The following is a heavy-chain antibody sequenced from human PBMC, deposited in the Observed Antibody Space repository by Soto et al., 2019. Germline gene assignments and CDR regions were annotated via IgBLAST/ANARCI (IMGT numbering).Heavy chain of an antibody. Sequence: QITLKESGPTLVKPTQTLTLTCTFSGFSLSTSGVGVGWIRQPPGKALEWLALLYWDDDKRYSPSLKSRLTTTTDTSKNQVVLTMTNMDPVDTATYYCAHVYGGYDNFDYWGQGTLVTVSS. CDR2: LYWDDDK. CDR1: GFSLSTSGVG. J-gene: IGHJ4*02. D-gene: IGHD5-12*01. CDR3: AHVYGGYDNFDY. V-gene: IGHV2-5*02.